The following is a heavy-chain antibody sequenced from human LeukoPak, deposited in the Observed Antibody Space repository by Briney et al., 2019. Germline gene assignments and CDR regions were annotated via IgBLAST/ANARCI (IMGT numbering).Heavy chain of an antibody. J-gene: IGHJ4*02. CDR1: GFTFSSDG. V-gene: IGHV3-23*01. Sequence: GGSLRLSCAASGFTFSSDGMSWVRQAPGKGVEWVSAISGSGGSTYYADSVKGRFTISRDNSNNTLYLQMNSLRAEDTAVYYCAKDRGFDYWGQGTLVTVSS. CDR2: ISGSGGST. CDR3: AKDRGFDY.